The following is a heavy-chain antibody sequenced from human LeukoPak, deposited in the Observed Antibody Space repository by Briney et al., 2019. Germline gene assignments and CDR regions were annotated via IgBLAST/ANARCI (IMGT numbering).Heavy chain of an antibody. V-gene: IGHV3-23*01. Sequence: GGSLRLSYAASGFTLSSYAMSWVRQAPGKGLEWVSAISGSGGSTYYADSVKGRFTISRDNSKNTLYLQMNSLRAEDTAVYYCAKDRAGYCSGGSCYSFDYWGQGTLVTVSS. D-gene: IGHD2-15*01. CDR3: AKDRAGYCSGGSCYSFDY. CDR1: GFTLSSYA. CDR2: ISGSGGST. J-gene: IGHJ4*02.